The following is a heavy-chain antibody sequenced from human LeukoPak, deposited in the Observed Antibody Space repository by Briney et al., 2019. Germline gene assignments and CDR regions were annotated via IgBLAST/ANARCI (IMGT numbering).Heavy chain of an antibody. CDR3: ARDVRPDY. J-gene: IGHJ4*02. D-gene: IGHD6-6*01. Sequence: GGSLRLSCAASGFTFSSYAMSWVRQAPGEGLEWVSGISAGGDTTYTADSVKGRFTISRDNSNNTLYLQMNALRAEDTAVYYCARDVRPDYWGQGTLVTVSS. CDR2: ISAGGDTT. V-gene: IGHV3-23*01. CDR1: GFTFSSYA.